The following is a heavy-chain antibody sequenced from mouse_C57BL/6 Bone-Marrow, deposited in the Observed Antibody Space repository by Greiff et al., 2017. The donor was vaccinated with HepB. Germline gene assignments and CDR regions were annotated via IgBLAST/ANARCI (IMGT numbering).Heavy chain of an antibody. CDR2: IYPRSGNT. CDR3: ARSRWGVSSDWYFDV. CDR1: GYTFTSYG. V-gene: IGHV1-81*01. J-gene: IGHJ1*03. D-gene: IGHD1-1*01. Sequence: VKLVESGAELARPGASVKLSCKASGYTFTSYGISWVKQRTGQGLEWIGEIYPRSGNTYYNEKFKGKATLTADKSSSTAYMELRSLTSEDSAVYCCARSRWGVSSDWYFDVWGTGTTVTVSS.